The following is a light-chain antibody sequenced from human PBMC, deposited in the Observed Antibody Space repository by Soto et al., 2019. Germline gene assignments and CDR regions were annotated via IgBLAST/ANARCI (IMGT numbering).Light chain of an antibody. V-gene: IGLV2-11*01. CDR1: SSDVGGYNS. J-gene: IGLJ1*01. CDR2: DVY. Sequence: QSFLTHPRSVSGSPGQSVTISFTGTSSDVGGYNSVSWYQQHPGKATKLMIYDVYKRPTGVPNRLSGSKSGNTASLTISGLQAEDESDYYCCSYAAGYTLPYVLGSGTKVNVL. CDR3: CSYAAGYTLPYV.